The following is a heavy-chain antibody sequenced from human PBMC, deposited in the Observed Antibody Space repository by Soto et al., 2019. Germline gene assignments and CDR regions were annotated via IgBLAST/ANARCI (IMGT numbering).Heavy chain of an antibody. CDR2: ISYDARNK. Sequence: QVQLVESGGGVVQPGRSLRLSCAASGFTFSSYAMHWVRQAPGKGLEWVAVISYDARNKYYADSVKGRFTISRDNSKNPLYLQMNSLRVEDTAVYYCARGYSSSSAAFDYWGQGTLVTVSS. D-gene: IGHD6-13*01. V-gene: IGHV3-30*04. CDR1: GFTFSSYA. J-gene: IGHJ4*02. CDR3: ARGYSSSSAAFDY.